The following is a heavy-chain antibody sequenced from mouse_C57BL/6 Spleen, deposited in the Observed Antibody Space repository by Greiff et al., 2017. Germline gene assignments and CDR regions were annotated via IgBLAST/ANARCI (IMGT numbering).Heavy chain of an antibody. D-gene: IGHD1-1*01. Sequence: EVQLQQSGPELVKPGASVKISCKASGYTFTDYYMNWVKQSHGKSLEWIGDINPNNGGTSYNQKFKGKATLNVEKSSSTAYMELRSLTSEDSAVYYCARLSITTVVLDYWGQGTTLTVSS. CDR1: GYTFTDYY. V-gene: IGHV1-26*01. J-gene: IGHJ2*01. CDR3: ARLSITTVVLDY. CDR2: INPNNGGT.